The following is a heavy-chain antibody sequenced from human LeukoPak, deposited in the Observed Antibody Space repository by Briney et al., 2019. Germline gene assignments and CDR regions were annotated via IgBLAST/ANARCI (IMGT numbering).Heavy chain of an antibody. CDR2: ITAHTGQT. D-gene: IGHD3-10*01. Sequence: GASVKVSCKASGYTFTHYGIGWVRQAPGQGLEWMGWITAHTGQTTYAQKLQGRVTMTTDTSTSTAYMELRSLRSDDTAVYYCARVDRNYYGSGSYYPVDYWGQGTLVTVSS. CDR3: ARVDRNYYGSGSYYPVDY. V-gene: IGHV1-18*01. J-gene: IGHJ4*02. CDR1: GYTFTHYG.